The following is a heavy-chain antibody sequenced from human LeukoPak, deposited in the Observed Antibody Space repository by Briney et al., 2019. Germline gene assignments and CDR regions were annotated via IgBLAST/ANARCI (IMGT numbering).Heavy chain of an antibody. CDR3: ARDSHLDYYGSGSYFDY. CDR2: ISAYNGNT. CDR1: GYTFTSYG. D-gene: IGHD3-10*01. J-gene: IGHJ4*02. Sequence: ASVKVSCKASGYTFTSYGISWVRQAPGQGLEWMGWISAYNGNTNYAQKLQGRVTMTTDTSTSTAYMELRSLRSDDTAVYYCARDSHLDYYGSGSYFDYWGQGTLVTVSS. V-gene: IGHV1-18*01.